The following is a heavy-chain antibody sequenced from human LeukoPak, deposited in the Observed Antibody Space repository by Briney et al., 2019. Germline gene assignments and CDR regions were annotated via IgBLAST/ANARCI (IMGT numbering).Heavy chain of an antibody. J-gene: IGHJ4*02. V-gene: IGHV3-66*01. CDR2: IYSGGST. CDR3: ARVAWGIAAAGTMDY. D-gene: IGHD6-13*01. Sequence: GGSLRLSCAASGFTVSSNYMSWVRQAPGKGLEWVSVIYSGGSTYYADSVKGRFTISRDNSKNTLYLQMNSLRAEDTAVYYCARVAWGIAAAGTMDYWGQGTLVTVSS. CDR1: GFTVSSNY.